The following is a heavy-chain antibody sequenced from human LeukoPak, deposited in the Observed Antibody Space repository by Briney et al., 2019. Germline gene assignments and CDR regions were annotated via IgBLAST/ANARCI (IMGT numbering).Heavy chain of an antibody. CDR1: GFTFSSYW. D-gene: IGHD3-10*01. CDR2: IKQDESEK. CDR3: AREYGSGCFRY. J-gene: IGHJ4*02. Sequence: GGSLRLSCAASGFTFSSYWVSWVRQAPGKGLEWVANIKQDESEKYYVDSVKGRFTISRDNAKNSLYLQMNSLRAEDTAVYYCAREYGSGCFRYWGQGTLVTVSS. V-gene: IGHV3-7*01.